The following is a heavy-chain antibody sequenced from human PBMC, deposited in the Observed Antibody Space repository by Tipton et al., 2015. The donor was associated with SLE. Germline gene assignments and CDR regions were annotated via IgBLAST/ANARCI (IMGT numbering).Heavy chain of an antibody. D-gene: IGHD5-12*01. J-gene: IGHJ5*02. CDR2: IYYTGST. CDR1: GGSVIDHY. Sequence: TLSLTCNVSGGSVIDHYWSWIRQPPGKRLEWIGFIYYTGSTNYNPSLKSRVTFSVDTSKNQVSLKLTSVTAADTAVYYCAAYSGYDSGWFDPWGQGTLVTVSS. V-gene: IGHV4-59*02. CDR3: AAYSGYDSGWFDP.